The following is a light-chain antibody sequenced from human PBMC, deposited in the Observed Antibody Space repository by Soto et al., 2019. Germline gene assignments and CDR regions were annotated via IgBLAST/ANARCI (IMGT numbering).Light chain of an antibody. Sequence: QSVLTQPASVSGSPGQSITISFTGTSSDIGGYKYVSWYQQHPCKAPKLMIYDVSNRPSGVSNSFSGSKSGNTATLTISGLQGEDEAEYYCSSYTGGSTYVFGTGTKVTVL. J-gene: IGLJ1*01. CDR3: SSYTGGSTYV. V-gene: IGLV2-14*01. CDR2: DVS. CDR1: SSDIGGYKY.